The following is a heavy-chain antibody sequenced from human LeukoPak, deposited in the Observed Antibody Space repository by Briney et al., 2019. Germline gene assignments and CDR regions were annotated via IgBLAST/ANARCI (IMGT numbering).Heavy chain of an antibody. CDR2: IYDSGST. CDR3: ARHYGP. D-gene: IGHD3-16*01. CDR1: GGSISGYC. J-gene: IGHJ5*02. V-gene: IGHV4-59*05. Sequence: SETLSLTCTVSGGSISGYCWSWIRQSPGSRLEWIGSIYDSGSTYYSPSLKSRVTISVDTSKNQFSLKLNSVTAADTAVYYCARHYGPWGQGTLVTVSS.